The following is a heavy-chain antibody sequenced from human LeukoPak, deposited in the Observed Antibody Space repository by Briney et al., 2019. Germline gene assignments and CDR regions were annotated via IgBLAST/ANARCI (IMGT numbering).Heavy chain of an antibody. V-gene: IGHV1-8*03. CDR3: ARGSSWYRGYYYYMDV. D-gene: IGHD6-13*01. CDR2: MNPNSGNT. J-gene: IGHJ6*03. Sequence: ASVKVSCKVSGYTFTSYDINGVRQATGQGREWMGWMNPNSGNTGYAQKFQGRVTITRNTSISTAYMELSSLRSEDTAVYYCARGSSWYRGYYYYMDVWGKGTTVTISS. CDR1: GYTFTSYD.